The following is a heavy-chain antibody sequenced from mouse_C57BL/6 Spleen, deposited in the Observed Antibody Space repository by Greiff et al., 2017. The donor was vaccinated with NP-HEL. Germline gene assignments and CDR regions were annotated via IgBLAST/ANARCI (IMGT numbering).Heavy chain of an antibody. D-gene: IGHD3-2*02. J-gene: IGHJ4*01. CDR1: GYTFTSYG. V-gene: IGHV1-81*01. CDR3: ASLDSSGSYYYAMDY. CDR2: IYPRSGNT. Sequence: VKVVESGAELARPGASVKLSCKASGYTFTSYGISWVKQRTGQGLEWIGEIYPRSGNTYYNEKFKGKATLTADKSSSTAYMELRSLTSEDSAVYFCASLDSSGSYYYAMDYWGQGTSVTVSS.